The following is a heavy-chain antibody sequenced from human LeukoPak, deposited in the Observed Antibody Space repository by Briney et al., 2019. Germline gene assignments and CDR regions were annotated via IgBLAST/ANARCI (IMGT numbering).Heavy chain of an antibody. D-gene: IGHD6-13*01. J-gene: IGHJ4*02. Sequence: GGSPRLSCAASGFTFSSYSMNWVRQAPGKGLEWVSSISSSSSYIYYADSVKGRFTISRDNAKNSLYLQMNSLRAEDTAVYYCARDGAAAGTDFDYWGQGTLVTVSS. CDR2: ISSSSSYI. CDR3: ARDGAAAGTDFDY. CDR1: GFTFSSYS. V-gene: IGHV3-21*01.